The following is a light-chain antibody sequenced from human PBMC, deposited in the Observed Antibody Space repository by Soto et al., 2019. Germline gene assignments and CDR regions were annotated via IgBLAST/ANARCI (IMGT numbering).Light chain of an antibody. CDR3: QQYDGWPSWT. CDR1: QSVSSN. Sequence: ERVMTQSPATLSVSPGERATLSCRASQSVSSNLAWYQQKPGQAPRLLIYGASTRATGIPARFSGSGSGTEFPLTLHSLESEDFAGYFLQQYDGWPSWTFGQGTKVDIK. V-gene: IGKV3-15*01. CDR2: GAS. J-gene: IGKJ1*01.